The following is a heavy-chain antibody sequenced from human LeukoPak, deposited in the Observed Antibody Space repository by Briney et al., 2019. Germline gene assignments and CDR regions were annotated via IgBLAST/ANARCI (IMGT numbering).Heavy chain of an antibody. CDR3: AKKGSGCSGGSCYSAAGAYYYYYYGMDV. CDR2: ISGSGGST. J-gene: IGHJ6*02. CDR1: GFTFSSYA. Sequence: GGSLRLSCAASGFTFSSYAMSWVRQAPGKGLEGVSAISGSGGSTYYADSVKGRFTISRDNSKNTLYLQMNSLRAEDTAVYYCAKKGSGCSGGSCYSAAGAYYYYYYGMDVWGQGTTVTVSS. D-gene: IGHD2-15*01. V-gene: IGHV3-23*01.